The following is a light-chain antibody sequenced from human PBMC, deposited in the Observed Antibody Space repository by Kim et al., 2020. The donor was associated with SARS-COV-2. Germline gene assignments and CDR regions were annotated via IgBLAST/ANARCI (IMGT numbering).Light chain of an antibody. CDR3: SSYTSTSTVV. CDR1: SSDVGGHNF. Sequence: GQPHTSSYAGTSSDVGGHNFVSWDQQHPGKAPRLMIYDVSDRPSGVSHRFSGSKSGNTASLTISGLQVEDEADYYCSSYTSTSTVVFGGGTQLTVL. CDR2: DVS. V-gene: IGLV2-14*03. J-gene: IGLJ2*01.